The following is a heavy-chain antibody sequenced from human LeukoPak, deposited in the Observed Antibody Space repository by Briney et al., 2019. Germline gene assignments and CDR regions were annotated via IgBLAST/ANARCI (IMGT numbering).Heavy chain of an antibody. CDR3: ARGGYCSSTSCYSCDY. D-gene: IGHD2-2*01. J-gene: IGHJ4*02. CDR1: GYTFTSYG. V-gene: IGHV1-18*01. CDR2: ISAYNGNT. Sequence: ASVKVSCKASGYTFTSYGISWVRQAPGQGLEWMGWISAYNGNTNYAQKLQGGVTMTTDTSTSTAYMELRSRRSDDTAVYYCARGGYCSSTSCYSCDYWGQGTLVTVSS.